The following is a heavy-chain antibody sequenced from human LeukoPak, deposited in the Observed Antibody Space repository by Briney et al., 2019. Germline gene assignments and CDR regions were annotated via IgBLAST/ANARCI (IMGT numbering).Heavy chain of an antibody. CDR1: GGSFSGYY. Sequence: SETLSLTCAVYGGSFSGYYWSWIRQPPGKGLEWIGEINHSGSTNYNPSLKSRVTISVDTSKNQFSLKLSSVTAADTAVYYCARRFIAVLGYWGQGTLVTVSS. CDR3: ARRFIAVLGY. D-gene: IGHD6-19*01. V-gene: IGHV4-34*01. CDR2: INHSGST. J-gene: IGHJ4*02.